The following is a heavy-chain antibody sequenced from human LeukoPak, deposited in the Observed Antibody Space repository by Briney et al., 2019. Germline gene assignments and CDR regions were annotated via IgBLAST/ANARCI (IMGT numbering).Heavy chain of an antibody. CDR3: ARVSGRGYFDY. J-gene: IGHJ4*02. V-gene: IGHV3-21*01. CDR2: ISSSSSYI. CDR1: GFTFSSYS. D-gene: IGHD1-1*01. Sequence: PGGSLRLSCAASGFTFSSYSMNWVRQAPGKGLEWVSSISSSSSYIYYADSVKGRFTISRDNAKNSLSLQMNSLRAEDTSVYYCARVSGRGYFDYWGQGTLVTVSS.